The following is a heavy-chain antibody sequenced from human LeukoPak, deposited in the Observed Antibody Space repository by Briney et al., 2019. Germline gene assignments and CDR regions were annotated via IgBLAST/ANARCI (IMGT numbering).Heavy chain of an antibody. CDR3: AKSVQYYDSSGYS. CDR2: ISGSGGST. Sequence: GGSLRLSCAASGFPFNSYVMSRVRQAPGKGLEWVSAISGSGGSTYYADSVKGRFTISRDNSKDTLYLQMNSLRAEDTAVYYCAKSVQYYDSSGYSWGQGTLVTVSS. CDR1: GFPFNSYV. J-gene: IGHJ5*02. V-gene: IGHV3-23*01. D-gene: IGHD3-22*01.